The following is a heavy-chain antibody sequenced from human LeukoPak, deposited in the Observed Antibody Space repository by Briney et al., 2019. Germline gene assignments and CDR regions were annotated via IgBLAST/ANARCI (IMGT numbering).Heavy chain of an antibody. D-gene: IGHD6-6*01. Sequence: ASVKVSCKASGYTFTSYYMHWVRQAPGQGLEWMGWINPNSGGTNYAQKFQGRVTMTRDTSISTAYMGLSRLRSDDTAVYYCATLSSSSEGSFDYWGQGTLVTVSS. CDR2: INPNSGGT. CDR3: ATLSSSSEGSFDY. CDR1: GYTFTSYY. J-gene: IGHJ4*02. V-gene: IGHV1-2*02.